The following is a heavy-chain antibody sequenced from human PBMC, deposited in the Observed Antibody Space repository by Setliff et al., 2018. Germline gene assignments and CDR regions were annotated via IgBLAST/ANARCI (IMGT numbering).Heavy chain of an antibody. J-gene: IGHJ4*02. D-gene: IGHD1-26*01. CDR1: GGSISSGGYY. Sequence: PSETLSLTCTVSGGSISSGGYYWSWIRQHPGKGLEWIGYIYYSGSTYYNPSLKSRVTMSVDTSTNQFSLDLSSVTAADTAVYYCARTGTYRYFDYWSQGTLVTVSS. V-gene: IGHV4-31*03. CDR3: ARTGTYRYFDY. CDR2: IYYSGST.